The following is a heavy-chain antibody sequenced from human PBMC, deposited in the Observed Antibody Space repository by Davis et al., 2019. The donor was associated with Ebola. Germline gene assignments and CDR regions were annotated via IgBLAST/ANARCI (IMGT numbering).Heavy chain of an antibody. V-gene: IGHV3-30-3*01. D-gene: IGHD4-17*01. CDR2: ISYDGSNK. J-gene: IGHJ4*02. Sequence: PGGSLRLSCPASGFTFSSYAMHWVRQAPGKGLAWVAAISYDGSNKYYADSVKGRFTISRDNSKNTLYLQMNSLRAEDTAVYYCAREGYGDYNGGFDYWGQGTLVTVSS. CDR3: AREGYGDYNGGFDY. CDR1: GFTFSSYA.